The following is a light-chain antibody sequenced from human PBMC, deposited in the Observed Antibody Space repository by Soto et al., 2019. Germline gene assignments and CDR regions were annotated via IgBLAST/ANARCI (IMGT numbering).Light chain of an antibody. CDR1: QSVSSSY. CDR3: QQYGSSRKWT. J-gene: IGKJ1*01. CDR2: GAS. Sequence: EIVLTQSPGTLSLSPGERATLSCRAIQSVSSSYLAWYQQKPGQAPRLLIYGASSRATGIPDRFSGSGSGTDFTLTISRLEPEDFAVYYCQQYGSSRKWTFGQGTKVDIK. V-gene: IGKV3-20*01.